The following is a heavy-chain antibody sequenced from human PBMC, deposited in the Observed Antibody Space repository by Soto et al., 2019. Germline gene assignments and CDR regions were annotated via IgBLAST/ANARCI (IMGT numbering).Heavy chain of an antibody. V-gene: IGHV2-5*02. J-gene: IGHJ4*02. D-gene: IGHD3-22*01. CDR3: AHVASEYYYDRIINY. CDR1: GFSLSTSGVG. Sequence: QITLKESGPPLVKPTQTLTLTCTFSGFSLSTSGVGVGWIRQPPGKAPEWLALIYWDDDKRYSPSLKSRLTITKDTSKNQVVLTMTNMDPVDTATYYCAHVASEYYYDRIINYWGQGTLVTVSS. CDR2: IYWDDDK.